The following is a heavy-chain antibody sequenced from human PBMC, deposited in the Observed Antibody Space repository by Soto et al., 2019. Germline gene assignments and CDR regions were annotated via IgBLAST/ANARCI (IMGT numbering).Heavy chain of an antibody. CDR2: IYWDDDK. Sequence: QITLKESGPTVVKPTEPLTLTCTFSGFSLTTSGVGVGWVRQSPGKAPEWLAPIYWDDDKRYSTSLKSRLTITKDTSKNHVVLTMANVDPADTATYYCAHRVLRTVFGLVTTTAIYFDFWGQGTPVVVSS. V-gene: IGHV2-5*02. D-gene: IGHD3-3*01. CDR3: AHRVLRTVFGLVTTTAIYFDF. CDR1: GFSLTTSGVG. J-gene: IGHJ4*02.